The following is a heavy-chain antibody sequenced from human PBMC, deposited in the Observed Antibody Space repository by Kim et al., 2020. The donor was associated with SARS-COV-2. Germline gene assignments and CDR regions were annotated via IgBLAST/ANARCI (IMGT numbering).Heavy chain of an antibody. CDR2: ISSSSNTV. Sequence: GGSLRLSCTVSGFNFNSYSMNWVRQAPGKGLEWVSYISSSSNTVYYAGSVRGRFTISRDNAKNSLFLQMNSLRDEDTAVYYCARCPLSMTMVRGMITTTLFSYYNMAAWGQGTTVTVSS. J-gene: IGHJ6*02. V-gene: IGHV3-48*02. CDR1: GFNFNSYS. D-gene: IGHD3-10*01. CDR3: ARCPLSMTMVRGMITTTLFSYYNMAA.